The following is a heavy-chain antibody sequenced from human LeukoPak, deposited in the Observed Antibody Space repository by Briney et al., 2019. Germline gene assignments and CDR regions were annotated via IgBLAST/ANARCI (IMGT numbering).Heavy chain of an antibody. CDR3: ERHRGIAVAGTRRGLDY. CDR2: INHSGST. D-gene: IGHD6-19*01. V-gene: IGHV4-34*01. CDR1: GGSFSGYY. Sequence: SETLSLTCAVYGGSFSGYYWSWIRQPPGKGLEWIGEINHSGSTNYNPSLKSRVTISVDTSKNQFSLKLSSVTAADTAVYYCERHRGIAVAGTRRGLDYWGQGTLVTVSS. J-gene: IGHJ4*02.